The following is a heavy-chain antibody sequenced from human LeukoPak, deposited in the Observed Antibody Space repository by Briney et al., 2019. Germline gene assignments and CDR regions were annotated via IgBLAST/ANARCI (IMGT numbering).Heavy chain of an antibody. CDR1: GYTFTSYG. Sequence: GASVKVSCKASGYTFTSYGISWVRQAPGQGLEWMGWISAYNGNTNYAQKLQGRVTKTTDTSTSTAYMELRSLRSDDTAVYYCARVGVVPGAKVGYWFDAWGQGTLVTVSS. V-gene: IGHV1-18*01. D-gene: IGHD2-2*01. CDR3: ARVGVVPGAKVGYWFDA. J-gene: IGHJ5*02. CDR2: ISAYNGNT.